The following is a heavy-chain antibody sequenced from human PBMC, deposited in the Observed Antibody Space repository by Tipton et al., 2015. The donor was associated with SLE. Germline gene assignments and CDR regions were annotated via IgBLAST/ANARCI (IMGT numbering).Heavy chain of an antibody. CDR3: ARSVLGGLYGIDY. CDR2: IYYTGTT. D-gene: IGHD3-16*01. V-gene: IGHV4-39*07. Sequence: TLSLTCSISGSSITSSSHYWGWIRQPPGKGLEWIGSIYYTGTTYYNLSLKSRVTISVETSKTHFSLKLSSVTAADTAVYYCARSVLGGLYGIDYWGQGTLVTVPS. CDR1: GSSITSSSHY. J-gene: IGHJ4*02.